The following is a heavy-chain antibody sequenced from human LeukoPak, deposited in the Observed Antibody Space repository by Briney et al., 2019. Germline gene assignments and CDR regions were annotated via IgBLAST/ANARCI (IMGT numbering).Heavy chain of an antibody. CDR3: ARSRSGWYSRLVY. V-gene: IGHV3-11*01. CDR2: ISSSGSTI. J-gene: IGHJ4*02. CDR1: GFTFSDYY. D-gene: IGHD6-19*01. Sequence: GGSLRLSCAASGFTFSDYYMGWIRQAPGKGLEWVSYISSSGSTIYYADSVKGRFTISRDNAKNSLYLQMNSLRAEDTALYYCARSRSGWYSRLVYWGQGTLVTVSS.